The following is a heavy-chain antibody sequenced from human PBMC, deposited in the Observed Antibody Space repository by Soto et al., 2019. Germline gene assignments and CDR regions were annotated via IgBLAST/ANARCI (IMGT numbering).Heavy chain of an antibody. J-gene: IGHJ4*02. D-gene: IGHD6-19*01. V-gene: IGHV3-48*01. CDR1: GFTFSSYS. CDR3: ARVKWLTDSGTSGSLDY. Sequence: GGSLRLSCAASGFTFSSYSMNWVRQAPGKGLEWVSYISGTSSTIYYADSVKGRFTISRDNAKNSLYLQMNSLRAEDTAVYYCARVKWLTDSGTSGSLDYWGQGTLVTVSS. CDR2: ISGTSSTI.